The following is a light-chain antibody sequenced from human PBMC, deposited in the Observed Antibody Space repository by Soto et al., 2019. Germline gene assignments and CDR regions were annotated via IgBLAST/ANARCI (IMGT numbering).Light chain of an antibody. CDR1: QSVSSY. Sequence: EIVLTQSPATLSLSPGERATLSCRASQSVSSYLAWYQQKPGQAPRLLIYDASNRATGIPARFSGSGSGTDFTLTISSREPEDFAVYYWQQRSNWPSLTFGGGTKVEIK. J-gene: IGKJ4*01. CDR3: QQRSNWPSLT. V-gene: IGKV3-11*01. CDR2: DAS.